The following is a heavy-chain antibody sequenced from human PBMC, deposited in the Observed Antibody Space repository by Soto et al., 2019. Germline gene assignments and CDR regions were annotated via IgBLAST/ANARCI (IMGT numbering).Heavy chain of an antibody. CDR1: GFTFSDYY. CDR3: ARDFRGDDFWSGRVSYYYYGLDV. V-gene: IGHV3-11*04. D-gene: IGHD3-3*01. J-gene: IGHJ6*02. Sequence: GSLRLSCAASGFTFSDYYMSWIRQAPGKGLEWVSYISSSGSTIYYADSVKGRFTISRDNAKNSLYLQMNSLRDEDTAVYYCARDFRGDDFWSGRVSYYYYGLDVWGQGT. CDR2: ISSSGSTI.